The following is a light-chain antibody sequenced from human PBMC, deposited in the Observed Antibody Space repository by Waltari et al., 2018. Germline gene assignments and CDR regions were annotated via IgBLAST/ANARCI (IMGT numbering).Light chain of an antibody. J-gene: IGKJ3*01. Sequence: EILFTQSPGPLSLSPRERATLSCRASQSVSSSYLAWYQQKPGQAPRLLIYGASSRATGIPDRFSGSGSGTDFTLTISRLEPEDFAVYYCQQYGSSLFTFGPGTKVDIK. CDR3: QQYGSSLFT. V-gene: IGKV3-20*01. CDR2: GAS. CDR1: QSVSSSY.